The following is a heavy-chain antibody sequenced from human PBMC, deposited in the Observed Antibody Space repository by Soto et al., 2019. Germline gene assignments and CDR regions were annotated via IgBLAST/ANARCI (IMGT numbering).Heavy chain of an antibody. V-gene: IGHV4-30-2*01. CDR3: VVSRDDAFDI. CDR1: GGSISAGYS. CDR2: IYHSGNT. D-gene: IGHD3-10*01. J-gene: IGHJ3*02. Sequence: QLQLQESGSGLVKPSQTLSLTCAVSGGSISAGYSWGWIRQRPGKGLAWIGHIYHSGNTYYNPSLTNRVTISVDRSKNQFSLRLSSVTAADTAVDYCVVSRDDAFDIWGQGTMVTVSS.